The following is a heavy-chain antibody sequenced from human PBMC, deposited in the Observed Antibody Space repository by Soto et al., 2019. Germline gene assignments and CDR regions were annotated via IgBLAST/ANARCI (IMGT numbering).Heavy chain of an antibody. CDR3: ARRGTGGRQSYAGYSYGNFDY. Sequence: KQSQTLSLTCPVSGGSISSSSYYWGWIRQPPGKGLEWIGSIYYSGSTYYNPSLKSRVTISVDTSKNQFFLKLSSVTAADTAVYYCARRGTGGRQSYAGYSYGNFDYWGQGTLVTVSS. V-gene: IGHV4-39*01. CDR1: GGSISSSSYY. CDR2: IYYSGST. D-gene: IGHD5-18*01. J-gene: IGHJ4*02.